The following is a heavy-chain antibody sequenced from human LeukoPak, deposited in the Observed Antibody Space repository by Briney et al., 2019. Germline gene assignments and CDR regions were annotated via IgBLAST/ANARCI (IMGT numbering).Heavy chain of an antibody. CDR3: AKERSIGDHYFAY. CDR1: GFTFSGYA. D-gene: IGHD3-22*01. V-gene: IGHV3-23*01. J-gene: IGHJ4*02. Sequence: GGSLRLSCPVSGFTFSGYAMSWVRQAPGRGLEWVSVISTSGESAYYADSVKGRFTISRDNSKNTLYLQLHRLRAADTAVYYCAKERSIGDHYFAYWGQGTLVTVSS. CDR2: ISTSGESA.